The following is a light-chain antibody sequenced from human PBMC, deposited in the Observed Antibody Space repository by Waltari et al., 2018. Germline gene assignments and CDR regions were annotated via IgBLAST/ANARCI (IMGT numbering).Light chain of an antibody. CDR2: DVF. CDR3: SAYTSWSTVI. Sequence: QSALTQPASVSASPGQSITISCTGTSDDVGGYNFVSWYQQPPGKAPKLLIIDVFKRPSGVYNRFSGYRSLNTASLSISGLQAEDEGVYYCSAYTSWSTVIFGGGTKLAVL. CDR1: SDDVGGYNF. V-gene: IGLV2-14*03. J-gene: IGLJ2*01.